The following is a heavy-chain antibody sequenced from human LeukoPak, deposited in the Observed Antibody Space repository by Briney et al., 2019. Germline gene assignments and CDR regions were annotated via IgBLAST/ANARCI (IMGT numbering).Heavy chain of an antibody. V-gene: IGHV3-7*01. CDR1: GFTFSSYW. Sequence: PGGSLRLSCAASGFTFSSYWMSWVRQAPGKGLEWVANIKQDGSEKYYVDSVKGRFTTSRDNAKNSLYLQMNSLRAEDTAVYYCARSSITMVRGVIKSTTSWYHYYNMDVWGKGTTVTVSS. J-gene: IGHJ6*03. CDR3: ARSSITMVRGVIKSTTSWYHYYNMDV. D-gene: IGHD3-10*01. CDR2: IKQDGSEK.